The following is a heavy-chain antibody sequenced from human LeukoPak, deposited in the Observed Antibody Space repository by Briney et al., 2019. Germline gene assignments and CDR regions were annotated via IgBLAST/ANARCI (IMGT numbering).Heavy chain of an antibody. V-gene: IGHV3-7*01. Sequence: GGSLRLSCVVSGFTFGTYWMTWVPQAPGRGLECLADIKQDGSEKYYVDSLKGRFTISRDNAKNSLYLQMNSLSSVDTAVYYCARNGGQRGSHCDYWGQGTLVSVS. D-gene: IGHD3-16*01. CDR3: ARNGGQRGSHCDY. CDR2: IKQDGSEK. CDR1: GFTFGTYW. J-gene: IGHJ4*02.